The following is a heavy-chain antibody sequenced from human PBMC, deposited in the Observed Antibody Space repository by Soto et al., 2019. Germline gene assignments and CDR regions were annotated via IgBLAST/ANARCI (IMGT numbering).Heavy chain of an antibody. V-gene: IGHV4-34*01. CDR2: INHSGST. CDR3: ARTSRFDY. Sequence: PSETLSLTCAVYGVSFSDYYWSRIRQPPGKGLEWIGEINHSGSTNYNPSLKSRVTISVDTSKNQFSLKLSSVTAADTAVYYCARTSRFDYWGQGTLVTVS. D-gene: IGHD6-6*01. J-gene: IGHJ4*02. CDR1: GVSFSDYY.